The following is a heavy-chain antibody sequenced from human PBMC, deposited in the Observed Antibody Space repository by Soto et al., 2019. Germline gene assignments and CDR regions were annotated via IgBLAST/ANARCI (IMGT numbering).Heavy chain of an antibody. J-gene: IGHJ6*02. CDR1: GFTFSDYY. D-gene: IGHD5-18*01. CDR2: ISSSSSYT. V-gene: IGHV3-11*06. CDR3: ARDSGYSYGYYYYYGMDV. Sequence: GGSLRLSCAASGFTFSDYYMSWIRQAPGKGLEWVSYISSSSSYTNYADSVKGRFTTSRDNAKNSLYLQINSLRAEDTAVYYCARDSGYSYGYYYYYGMDVWGQGTTVTVSS.